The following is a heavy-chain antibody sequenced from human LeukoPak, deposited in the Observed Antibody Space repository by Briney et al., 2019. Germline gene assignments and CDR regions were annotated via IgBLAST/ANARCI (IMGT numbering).Heavy chain of an antibody. V-gene: IGHV1-46*01. D-gene: IGHD2-21*02. CDR3: ATITPDGAYCGGDCGLDAFDI. J-gene: IGHJ3*02. Sequence: ASVKVSCKASGYTFTSHYMHWVRQAPGQGLEWMGIINPAGGSTTYAQKFRGRVTMTRDTSTSTVYMELSSLRSEDTAVYYCATITPDGAYCGGDCGLDAFDIWGQGTLVTVSS. CDR1: GYTFTSHY. CDR2: INPAGGST.